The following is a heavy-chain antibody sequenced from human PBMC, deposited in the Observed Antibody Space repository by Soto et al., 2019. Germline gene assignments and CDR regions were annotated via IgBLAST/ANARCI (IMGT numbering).Heavy chain of an antibody. J-gene: IGHJ4*02. CDR1: GYTFTSYG. CDR2: ISAYNGNT. V-gene: IGHV1-18*01. D-gene: IGHD3-22*01. CDR3: ALTSFFYYDSSGYYYHVFDY. Sequence: QVQLVQSGAEVKKPGASVKVSCKASGYTFTSYGISWVRQAPGQGLEWMGWISAYNGNTNYAQKLQGRVTMTTDTSTSTAYMELRSLRSDDTAVYYCALTSFFYYDSSGYYYHVFDYCGQGTLVTVSS.